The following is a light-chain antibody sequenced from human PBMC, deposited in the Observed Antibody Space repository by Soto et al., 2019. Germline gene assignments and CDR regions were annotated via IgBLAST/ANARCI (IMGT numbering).Light chain of an antibody. V-gene: IGKV3-20*01. CDR1: QSVSSSY. CDR3: QQYKNGWT. J-gene: IGKJ1*01. Sequence: EIVLTQSPGTLSLSPGETATLSCRASQSVSSSYLAWYQQKPGQAPRLLIFAASGRASGTPDRFSGSRSETEFTLTISSLQSEDFAVYYCQQYKNGWTFGQGTKVDIK. CDR2: AAS.